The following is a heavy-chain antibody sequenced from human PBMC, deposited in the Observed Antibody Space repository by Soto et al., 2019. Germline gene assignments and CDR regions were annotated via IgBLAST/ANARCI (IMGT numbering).Heavy chain of an antibody. Sequence: GESLRLSCAASGFTFSDHYMDWVRQAPGKGLEWVGRTRNKANSYTTEYAASVKGRFTISRDDSKNSLYLQMNSLKTEDTAVYYCTFRDGSGGNNFDYWGQGTLVTVSS. J-gene: IGHJ4*02. V-gene: IGHV3-72*01. CDR2: TRNKANSYTT. D-gene: IGHD2-15*01. CDR1: GFTFSDHY. CDR3: TFRDGSGGNNFDY.